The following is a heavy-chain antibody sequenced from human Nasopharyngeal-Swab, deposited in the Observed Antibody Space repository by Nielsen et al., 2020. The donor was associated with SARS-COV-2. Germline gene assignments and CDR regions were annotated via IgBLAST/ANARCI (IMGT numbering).Heavy chain of an antibody. CDR3: AKDCILTGYCGGDAFDI. CDR2: INNSGGST. J-gene: IGHJ3*02. D-gene: IGHD3-9*01. V-gene: IGHV3-23*01. CDR1: GFTFSSYA. Sequence: GESLKISCAASGFTFSSYAMRWVRQAPGKGLEWVSTINNSGGSTYYADSVKGRFTISRDNSENTLYLQLNSLRAEDTAVYYCAKDCILTGYCGGDAFDIWGQGTMVTVSS.